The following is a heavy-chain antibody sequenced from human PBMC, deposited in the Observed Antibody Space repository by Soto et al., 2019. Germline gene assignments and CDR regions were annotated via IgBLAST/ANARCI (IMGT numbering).Heavy chain of an antibody. CDR3: ARDVDGMDV. CDR1: GFPFSSYS. V-gene: IGHV3-48*02. J-gene: IGHJ6*02. Sequence: PGGSLRLYCAASGFPFSSYSMSWVRQAPGKGLEWVSYISSSSTTIKDADSVKGRFTISRDNGKNSLYLQMNSLRDEDTAVYYCARDVDGMDVWGQGSTVTVSS. CDR2: ISSSSTTI.